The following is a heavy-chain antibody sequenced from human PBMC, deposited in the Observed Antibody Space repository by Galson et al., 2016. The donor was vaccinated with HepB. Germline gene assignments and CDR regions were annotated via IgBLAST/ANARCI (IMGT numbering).Heavy chain of an antibody. D-gene: IGHD2-21*02. CDR1: GDSVSGNSVA. Sequence: CAISGDSVSGNSVAWSWIRQSPSRGLEWLGRTYFRSWWSNDYAVTVKSRISVNPDTSKNQFSLHLNSVTPEDTPFYYCAREYGDNHGLFYFDYWGQGTLVTVSS. CDR3: AREYGDNHGLFYFDY. CDR2: TYFRSWWSN. J-gene: IGHJ4*02. V-gene: IGHV6-1*01.